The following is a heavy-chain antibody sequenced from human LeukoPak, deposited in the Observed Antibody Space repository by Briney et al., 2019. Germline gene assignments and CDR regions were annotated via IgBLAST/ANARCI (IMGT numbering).Heavy chain of an antibody. D-gene: IGHD3-10*01. CDR1: GGPISSSSYY. CDR3: AKSPRGSGSSTPPGVAFDL. J-gene: IGHJ3*01. V-gene: IGHV4-39*01. Sequence: SETLSLTCTVSGGPISSSSYYWGWIRQAPGKGLEWIGTIYYSGSTYYNPSLKSRVTISVDTSKNQFSLKLTSVTAPDTDMYYCAKSPRGSGSSTPPGVAFDLWGQGTIVTVSS. CDR2: IYYSGST.